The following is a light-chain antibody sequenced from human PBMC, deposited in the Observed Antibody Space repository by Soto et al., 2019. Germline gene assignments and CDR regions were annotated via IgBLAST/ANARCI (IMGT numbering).Light chain of an antibody. J-gene: IGLJ1*01. CDR3: KSYAASNTDV. CDR2: EVV. Sequence: QSVLTQPPSASGSPGQSVTISCTGTKNDVGFYDFVYWYQHHPGQAPRLIIYEVVQRPSGVPDRFSGSKSGNTASLTVSGLQAADEADYFCKSYAASNTDVFGSGTNLTVL. V-gene: IGLV2-8*01. CDR1: KNDVGFYDF.